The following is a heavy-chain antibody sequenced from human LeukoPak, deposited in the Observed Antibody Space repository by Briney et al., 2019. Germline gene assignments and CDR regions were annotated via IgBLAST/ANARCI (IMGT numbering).Heavy chain of an antibody. J-gene: IGHJ4*02. D-gene: IGHD4-17*01. V-gene: IGHV3-21*01. Sequence: GGSLRLSCVASGFSFRRYSMNWVRQAPGKGLEWVAYISYSSSFIYYADSVKGRFIITKDNAENSLYLQMNSLRAEDTAVYYCARDQGTYTDYDVDYWGQGTLVTVSS. CDR3: ARDQGTYTDYDVDY. CDR2: ISYSSSFI. CDR1: GFSFRRYS.